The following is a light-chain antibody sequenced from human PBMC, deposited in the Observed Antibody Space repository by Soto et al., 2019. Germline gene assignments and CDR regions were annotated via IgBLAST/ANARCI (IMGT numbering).Light chain of an antibody. CDR1: SSDVGDNNY. CDR2: DVT. J-gene: IGLJ1*01. CDR3: SSYTSSSTLYV. Sequence: QSALTQPASVSGSPGQSITISCTGPSSDVGDNNYVSWYQQHPGKAPKLMIYDVTHRPSGISNRFSGSKSGNTASLTISGLQAEDEADYYCSSYTSSSTLYVFGTGTKLTVL. V-gene: IGLV2-14*01.